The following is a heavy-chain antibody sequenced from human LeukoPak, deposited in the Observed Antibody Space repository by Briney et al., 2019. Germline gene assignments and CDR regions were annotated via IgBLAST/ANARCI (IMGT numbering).Heavy chain of an antibody. J-gene: IGHJ3*02. CDR1: GFTFSSYW. CDR2: INSDGSST. Sequence: GGSLRLSCAASGFTFSSYWMHWVRHAPEKGLVWVSRINSDGSSTNYADSVKGRFTISRDNAKNTLYLQVDSLRAEDTAVYYCARGPRAFDIWGQGTMVPVSS. V-gene: IGHV3-74*01. CDR3: ARGPRAFDI.